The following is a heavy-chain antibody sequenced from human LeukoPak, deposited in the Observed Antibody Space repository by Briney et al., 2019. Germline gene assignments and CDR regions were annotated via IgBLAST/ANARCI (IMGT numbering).Heavy chain of an antibody. CDR1: GYTFTSYG. CDR3: ARDYKGFDP. V-gene: IGHV1-18*04. Sequence: ASVKLSCKASGYTFTSYGISWVRQAPGQGIEWMEWFSDYNGNTNYAQKLQGRVTMTTDTSTSTAYMELRSLRSDDTAVYYCARDYKGFDPWGQGTLVTVSS. J-gene: IGHJ5*02. D-gene: IGHD3-10*01. CDR2: FSDYNGNT.